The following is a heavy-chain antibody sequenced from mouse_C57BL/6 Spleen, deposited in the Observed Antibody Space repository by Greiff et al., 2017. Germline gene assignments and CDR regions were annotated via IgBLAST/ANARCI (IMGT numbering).Heavy chain of an antibody. D-gene: IGHD2-3*01. J-gene: IGHJ2*01. CDR3: ARHEANDGYYFDY. Sequence: EVHLVESGGDLVKPGGSLKLSCAASGFTFSSYGMSWVRQTPDKRLEWVATISSGGSYTYYPDSVKGRFTISRDNAKNTLYLQMSSLKSEDTAMYYCARHEANDGYYFDYWGQGTTLTVSS. CDR1: GFTFSSYG. CDR2: ISSGGSYT. V-gene: IGHV5-6*01.